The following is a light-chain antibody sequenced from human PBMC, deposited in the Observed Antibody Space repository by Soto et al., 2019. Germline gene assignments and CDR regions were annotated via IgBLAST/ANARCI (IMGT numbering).Light chain of an antibody. CDR1: QCISNQ. J-gene: IGKJ5*01. CDR2: GAT. Sequence: DMHMSQSPSSLSASRGDRVIVTSLACQCISNQLNWYQQKLGKAPKLLIFGATTLQSGFPSRFSGSGYGTDFTLTITTLQPEDGAIYFCQQCHGIPLTFGQGTRLEIK. CDR3: QQCHGIPLT. V-gene: IGKV1-39*01.